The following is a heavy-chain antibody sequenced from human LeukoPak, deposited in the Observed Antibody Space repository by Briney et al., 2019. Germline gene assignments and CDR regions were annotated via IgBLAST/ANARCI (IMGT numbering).Heavy chain of an antibody. J-gene: IGHJ6*03. V-gene: IGHV3-21*01. Sequence: GGSLRLSCAASGFTFSSYSMNWVRPAPGKGLEWVSSITSSNNYIYYGDSVKGRSTISRDDAKNSLFLQMNSLRAEDTATYYCARGEFGDYYYFYMDVWGKGTTVTVSS. D-gene: IGHD2/OR15-2a*01. CDR2: ITSSNNYI. CDR3: ARGEFGDYYYFYMDV. CDR1: GFTFSSYS.